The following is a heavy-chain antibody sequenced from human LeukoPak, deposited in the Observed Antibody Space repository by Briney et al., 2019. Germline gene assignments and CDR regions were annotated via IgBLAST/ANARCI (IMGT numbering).Heavy chain of an antibody. Sequence: PSETLSLNCTVSGGSISRYYWSWIRHPPGKGLVWIGYIYYSGSTNYNPSLKSRVTISVDTSKNQVSLKLSSVTAADTAVYYCAREGSYYYGMDVWGQGTTVTVSS. D-gene: IGHD2-15*01. CDR3: AREGSYYYGMDV. CDR2: IYYSGST. V-gene: IGHV4-59*12. J-gene: IGHJ6*02. CDR1: GGSISRYY.